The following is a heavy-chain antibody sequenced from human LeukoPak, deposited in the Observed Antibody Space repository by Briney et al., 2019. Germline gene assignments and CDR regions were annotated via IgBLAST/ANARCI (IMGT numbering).Heavy chain of an antibody. CDR2: MNPNSGNT. J-gene: IGHJ4*02. CDR1: GYTFTSYD. D-gene: IGHD6-13*01. Sequence: ASVKVSCKASGYTFTSYDINWVRQATGQGLEWMGWMNPNSGNTGYALKFQGRVSMTRNTSISTAYMELSSLRSEDTAVYYCARVGAAAVADYWGQGTLVTVSS. CDR3: ARVGAAAVADY. V-gene: IGHV1-8*01.